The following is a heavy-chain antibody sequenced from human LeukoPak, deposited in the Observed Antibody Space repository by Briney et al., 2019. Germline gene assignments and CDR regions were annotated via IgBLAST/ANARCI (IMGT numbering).Heavy chain of an antibody. Sequence: GGSLRLSCAASGFTFSSYGMHWVRQAPGKGLEWVAFIRYDGSNKYYADSVKGRFTISRDNSKNTLYLQMNSLRAEDTALYYCAKGDDYDYVVKGNYFDYWGQGTLVTVSS. V-gene: IGHV3-30*02. J-gene: IGHJ4*02. CDR2: IRYDGSNK. CDR3: AKGDDYDYVVKGNYFDY. CDR1: GFTFSSYG. D-gene: IGHD3-16*01.